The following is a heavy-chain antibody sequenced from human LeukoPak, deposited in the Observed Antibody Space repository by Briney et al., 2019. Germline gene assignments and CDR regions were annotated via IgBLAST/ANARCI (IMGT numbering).Heavy chain of an antibody. J-gene: IGHJ6*03. CDR3: AKDWSYQGYFYYMDV. D-gene: IGHD1-26*01. Sequence: GGSLRLSCGASGITFSSYGMHWVRQAPGKGLEWVASISYDGSNKYYADSVKGRFTISRDNSKNTLYLQINSLRAEDTAVYYCAKDWSYQGYFYYMDVWGKGTTVTISS. CDR2: ISYDGSNK. CDR1: GITFSSYG. V-gene: IGHV3-30*18.